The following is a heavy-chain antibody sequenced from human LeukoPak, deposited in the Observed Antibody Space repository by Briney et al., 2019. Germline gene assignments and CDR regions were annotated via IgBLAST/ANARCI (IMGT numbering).Heavy chain of an antibody. J-gene: IGHJ5*02. V-gene: IGHV3-74*01. CDR3: TRGASGHSYGYWFDP. CDR1: GFTFRSSW. Sequence: GRSPRLSCAASGFTFRSSWMHWVRQAPGKGLVWVSRTNSDGSSTTYADSVKGRFTISRDNAKNTLYLQMNSLRAEDTAVYYCTRGASGHSYGYWFDPWGQGTLVSVSS. D-gene: IGHD5-18*01. CDR2: TNSDGSST.